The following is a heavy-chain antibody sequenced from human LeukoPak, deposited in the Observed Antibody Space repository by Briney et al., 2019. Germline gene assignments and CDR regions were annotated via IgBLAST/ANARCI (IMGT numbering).Heavy chain of an antibody. CDR1: GYTFTNYD. Sequence: GASVKVSCKASGYTFTNYDINWVRQATGQGLEWIGRVNPNSGNTGYAQRFQGRVTITRNTSISTAYMELSSLRSEDTAVYYCARVGGDRGSYCFDYWGQGTLVTVSS. CDR3: ARVGGDRGSYCFDY. CDR2: VNPNSGNT. J-gene: IGHJ4*02. D-gene: IGHD1-26*01. V-gene: IGHV1-8*01.